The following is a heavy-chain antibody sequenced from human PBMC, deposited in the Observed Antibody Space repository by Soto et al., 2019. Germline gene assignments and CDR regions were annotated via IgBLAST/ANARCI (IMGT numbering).Heavy chain of an antibody. J-gene: IGHJ4*02. V-gene: IGHV3-66*01. CDR1: GFTVSTKY. Sequence: ESGGGVVQPGGSLRLSCAASGFTVSTKYMSWVRQAPGKGLEWVSVIYSGGSTFYADSVRGRFTISRDNSKNTVNLQMNSRRAEDTAVYYCARDPWAADYWGQGTLVTVSS. CDR3: ARDPWAADY. D-gene: IGHD3-16*01. CDR2: IYSGGST.